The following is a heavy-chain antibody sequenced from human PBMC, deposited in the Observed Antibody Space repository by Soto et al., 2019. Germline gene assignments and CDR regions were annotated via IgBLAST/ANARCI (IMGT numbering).Heavy chain of an antibody. J-gene: IGHJ4*02. V-gene: IGHV3-30*18. CDR3: AKDLVVTAIRSGQDY. CDR2: ISYDGSNK. CDR1: GFTFSSYG. D-gene: IGHD2-21*02. Sequence: QVQLVESGGGVVQPGRSLRLSCAASGFTFSSYGMHWVRQAPGKGLEWVAVISYDGSNKYYADSVKGRFTISRDNSKNTLYLQMNSLRAEDTAVYYCAKDLVVTAIRSGQDYWGQGTLVTVSS.